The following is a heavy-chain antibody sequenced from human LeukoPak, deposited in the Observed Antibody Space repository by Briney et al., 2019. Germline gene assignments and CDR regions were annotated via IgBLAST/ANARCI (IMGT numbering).Heavy chain of an antibody. V-gene: IGHV3-30*02. J-gene: IGHJ3*02. D-gene: IGHD5-12*01. CDR1: GFTFSSYG. CDR2: IRSDGSNK. Sequence: GSLRLSCAASGFTFSSYGMHWVRQAPGKGLEWVTFIRSDGSNKYYADSVKGRFTISRDNSKNTLYLQMNSLRAEDTAVYYCARVDRVGAFDIWGQGTMVTVSS. CDR3: ARVDRVGAFDI.